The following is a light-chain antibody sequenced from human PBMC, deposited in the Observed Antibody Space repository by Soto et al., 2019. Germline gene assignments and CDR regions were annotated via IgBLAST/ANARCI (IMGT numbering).Light chain of an antibody. Sequence: DIQMTQSPSTLSGSVGDRVTITCRASQSISSWLAWYQQKPGKAPKLLIYEASNLESGVPSRFSGSGSGTEFTLTISSLQPDDFATYYCQQSNNYPWTFGQGTKVDIK. CDR2: EAS. V-gene: IGKV1-5*03. CDR1: QSISSW. CDR3: QQSNNYPWT. J-gene: IGKJ1*01.